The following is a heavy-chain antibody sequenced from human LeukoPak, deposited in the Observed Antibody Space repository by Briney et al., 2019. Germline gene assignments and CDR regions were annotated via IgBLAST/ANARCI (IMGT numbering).Heavy chain of an antibody. CDR1: GYTFIGYY. CDR2: INPNSGGT. J-gene: IGHJ4*02. CDR3: ARIFYVESSGYYHY. V-gene: IGHV1-2*02. D-gene: IGHD3-22*01. Sequence: ASVKVSSKDSGYTFIGYYMLWVLQAPAQEREWMGWINPNSGGTNYAQKCQGRVTMTSDTSISTAYMEVSRLRSDDTAVYYCARIFYVESSGYYHYWGQGTLVTVS.